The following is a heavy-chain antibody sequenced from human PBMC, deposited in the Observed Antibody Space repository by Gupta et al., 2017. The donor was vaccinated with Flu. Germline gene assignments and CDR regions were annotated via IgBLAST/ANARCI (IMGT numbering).Heavy chain of an antibody. CDR2: SAYGGDT. CDR3: ASGIKGTTVTDTFDF. D-gene: IGHD2-21*02. Sequence: SHYWGWVRQSPGKGLEAIGTSAYGGDTNYNPSLKSRATIFVDTSRNKFSLRLTSVNAADTAVYYCASGIKGTTVTDTFDFWGQGILVTVSS. V-gene: IGHV4-39*01. CDR1: SHY. J-gene: IGHJ4*02.